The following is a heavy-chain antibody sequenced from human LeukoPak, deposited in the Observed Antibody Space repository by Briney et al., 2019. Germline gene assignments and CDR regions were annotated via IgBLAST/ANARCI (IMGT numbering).Heavy chain of an antibody. CDR1: GFTFSSYA. CDR2: ISGSGGST. D-gene: IGHD5-24*01. J-gene: IGHJ4*02. CDR3: AKARPALDGYNRPDY. Sequence: GGSLRLSCAASGFTFSSYAMSWVRQAPGKGLEWVSAISGSGGSTNYADSVKGRFTISRDNSKNTLYLQMNSLRAEDTAVHYCAKARPALDGYNRPDYWGQGTLVTVSS. V-gene: IGHV3-23*01.